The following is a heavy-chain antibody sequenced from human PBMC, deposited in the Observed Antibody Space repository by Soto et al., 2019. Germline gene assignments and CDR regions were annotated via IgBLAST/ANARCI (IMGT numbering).Heavy chain of an antibody. J-gene: IGHJ4*02. Sequence: PGESLKISCKGSGYIFAGYWITWVRQKPGKGLEWMGRIDPSDSQTYYSPSFRGHVTISVTKSITTVFLQWSSLRASDTAMYYCARQIYDSDTGPNFQYYFESWGQGTPVTVSS. D-gene: IGHD3-22*01. CDR1: GYIFAGYW. CDR2: IDPSDSQT. CDR3: ARQIYDSDTGPNFQYYFES. V-gene: IGHV5-10-1*01.